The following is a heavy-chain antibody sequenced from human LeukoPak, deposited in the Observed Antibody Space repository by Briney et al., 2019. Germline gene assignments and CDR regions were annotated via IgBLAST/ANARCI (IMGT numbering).Heavy chain of an antibody. CDR2: ISGSGGST. CDR1: GFTYKSYA. D-gene: IGHD2-2*03. J-gene: IGHJ4*02. V-gene: IGHV3-23*01. Sequence: GWSLTLFCGASGFTYKSYAMSCARQAPGKGLEWVSAISGSGGSTYYADYVKGRFTISRDNSKSTLYLQMDSLGAEDTALYYCGKDNGYSISTSCFLEYWGQGTLVTVSS. CDR3: GKDNGYSISTSCFLEY.